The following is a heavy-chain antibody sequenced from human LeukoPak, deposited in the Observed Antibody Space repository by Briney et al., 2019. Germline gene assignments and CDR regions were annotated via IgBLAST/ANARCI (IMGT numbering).Heavy chain of an antibody. Sequence: QPGGSLRLSCAASGFTFSSYEMNWVRQAPGKGLEWVAVISYDGSNKYYADSVKGRFTISRDNSKNTLYLQMNSLRAEDTAVYYCAKALYMVRGAFDYWGQGTLVTVSS. CDR2: ISYDGSNK. CDR3: AKALYMVRGAFDY. CDR1: GFTFSSYE. D-gene: IGHD3-10*01. J-gene: IGHJ4*02. V-gene: IGHV3-30*04.